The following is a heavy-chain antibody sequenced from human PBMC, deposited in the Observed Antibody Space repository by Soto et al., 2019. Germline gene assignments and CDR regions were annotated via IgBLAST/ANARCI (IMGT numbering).Heavy chain of an antibody. J-gene: IGHJ1*01. Sequence: EVQLVESGGGLVQPGGSLRLSCATSGFSFDSYWMHWVRQAPGQGPMWVSRIDYDWTTTNYADSVKGRFTISRDNAKSTLYLQMNSLRPEDPAVYYCTRGPRASSGGTGAYWGKGTLVTVSS. V-gene: IGHV3-74*01. D-gene: IGHD2-2*01. CDR1: GFSFDSYW. CDR3: TRGPRASSGGTGAY. CDR2: IDYDWTTT.